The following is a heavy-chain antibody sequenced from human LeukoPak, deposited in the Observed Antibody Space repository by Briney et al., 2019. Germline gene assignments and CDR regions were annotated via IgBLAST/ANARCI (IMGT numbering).Heavy chain of an antibody. CDR2: ISWNSGSI. CDR3: AKAASRYYDSSGYYLSAFDI. J-gene: IGHJ3*02. D-gene: IGHD3-22*01. Sequence: GGSLRLSCAASGFTFDDYAMHWVRQAPGKGLEWVSGISWNSGSIGYADSVKGRFTNSRDNAKNSLYLQMNSLSAEDMALYYCAKAASRYYDSSGYYLSAFDIWGQGTMVTVSS. V-gene: IGHV3-9*03. CDR1: GFTFDDYA.